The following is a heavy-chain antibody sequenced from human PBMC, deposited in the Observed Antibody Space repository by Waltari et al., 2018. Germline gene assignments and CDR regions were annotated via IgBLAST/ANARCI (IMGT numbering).Heavy chain of an antibody. D-gene: IGHD4-17*01. CDR2: INKDGSKM. Sequence: EVQLAESGGGLVQPGGSLRLSCAVSGFSFSSYWMYWVRQSPGKGRVWVPQINKDGSKMDYSASVKGRFTISRDNTKNTLYLEMNSLRAEDTAVYYCARDPSFGDFEAYFDYWGQGTLVTVSS. J-gene: IGHJ4*02. CDR1: GFSFSSYW. V-gene: IGHV3-74*01. CDR3: ARDPSFGDFEAYFDY.